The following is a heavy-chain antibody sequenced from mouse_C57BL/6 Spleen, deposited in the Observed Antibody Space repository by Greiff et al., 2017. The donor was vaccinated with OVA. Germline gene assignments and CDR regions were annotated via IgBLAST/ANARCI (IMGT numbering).Heavy chain of an antibody. V-gene: IGHV1-47*01. CDR3: ARRGPIFMDY. CDR1: GYTFTTYP. J-gene: IGHJ4*01. Sequence: QVQLQQSGPELVKPGASVKMSCKASGYTFTTYPIEWMKQNPGKSLEWIGNIHPYNDDTKYNEKFKGKATLTVEKSSSTVYLVLSRVTADDSAVYYCARRGPIFMDYWGQGTSVTVSS. D-gene: IGHD3-3*01. CDR2: IHPYNDDT.